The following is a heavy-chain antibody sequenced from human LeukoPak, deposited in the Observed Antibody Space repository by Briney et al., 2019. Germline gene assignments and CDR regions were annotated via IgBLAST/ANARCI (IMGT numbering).Heavy chain of an antibody. D-gene: IGHD6-13*01. V-gene: IGHV3-30*18. CDR3: AKDLARIAAAGTGDP. J-gene: IGHJ5*02. CDR2: ISYDGSNK. Sequence: PGGSLRLSCAASGFTFSSYGMHWVRQAPGKGLEWVAVISYDGSNKYYADSVKGRFTISRDNSKNTLYLQMNSLRAEDTAVYYCAKDLARIAAAGTGDPWGQGTLVTVSS. CDR1: GFTFSSYG.